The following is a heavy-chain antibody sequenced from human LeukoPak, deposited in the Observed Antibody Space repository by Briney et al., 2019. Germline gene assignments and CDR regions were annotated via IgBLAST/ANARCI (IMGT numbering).Heavy chain of an antibody. J-gene: IGHJ6*02. CDR3: ARAGYCSSASCSDAYYYYYGMDV. D-gene: IGHD2-2*01. CDR2: IIPILGIT. V-gene: IGHV1-69*04. Sequence: SVKVSCKASGGTSNSYAISWVRQAPGQGLEWMGRIIPILGITNYAQKFQGRVTVTADKSTSTASMELSSLRSEDTAVYFCARAGYCSSASCSDAYYYYYGMDVWGQGTTVTVSS. CDR1: GGTSNSYA.